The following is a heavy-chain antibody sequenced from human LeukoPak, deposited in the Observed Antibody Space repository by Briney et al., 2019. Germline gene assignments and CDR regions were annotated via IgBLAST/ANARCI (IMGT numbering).Heavy chain of an antibody. V-gene: IGHV4-34*01. CDR1: GGSFSGYY. D-gene: IGHD6-13*01. J-gene: IGHJ5*02. CDR3: ARAGYSSSWYVRFWFDP. CDR2: INHSGST. Sequence: SETLSLTCAVYGGSFSGYYWSWIRQPPGKGLEWIGEINHSGSTNYNPSLKSRVTISVDTSKNQFSLKLSSVAAADTAVYYCARAGYSSSWYVRFWFDPWGQGTLVTVSS.